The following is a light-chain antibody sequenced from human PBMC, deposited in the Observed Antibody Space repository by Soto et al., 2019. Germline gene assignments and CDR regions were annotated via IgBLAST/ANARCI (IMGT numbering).Light chain of an antibody. CDR1: RSLSSSS. Sequence: EMVCIKTPGTRSVAPGGRSARSCSASRSLSSSSLAWYQQKPGQAPRLLIYGASTRATGIPDRFSGSGSGTDFSLTISRLEPEDFAVYYCLQFDNSPLYTFGQGTKVDIK. J-gene: IGKJ2*01. CDR3: LQFDNSPLYT. V-gene: IGKV3-20*01. CDR2: GAS.